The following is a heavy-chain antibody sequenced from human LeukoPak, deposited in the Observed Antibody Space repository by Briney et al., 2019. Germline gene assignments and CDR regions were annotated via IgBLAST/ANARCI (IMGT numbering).Heavy chain of an antibody. D-gene: IGHD3-10*01. CDR3: ARVATMVRVPLDALDI. CDR1: GFTFSACE. Sequence: SGGSLRLSCAISGFTFSACELTWVRQAPGKGLEWVSYISRSGSTRYYADSVKGRFTISRDNAKNSLYLQMNSLRAEDTAVYYCARVATMVRVPLDALDIWAKGQWSPSLQ. CDR2: ISRSGSTR. J-gene: IGHJ3*02. V-gene: IGHV3-48*03.